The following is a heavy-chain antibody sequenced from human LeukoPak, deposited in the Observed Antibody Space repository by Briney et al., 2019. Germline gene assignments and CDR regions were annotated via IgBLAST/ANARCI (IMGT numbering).Heavy chain of an antibody. CDR2: INHSGST. J-gene: IGHJ3*02. Sequence: PSETLSLTCAVYGGSFSGYYWSWIRRPPGKGLEWIGEINHSGSTNYNPSLKSRVTISVDTSKNQFSVKLSSVTAADTAVYYCASLRVRGVIGAFDIWGQGTMVTFSS. V-gene: IGHV4-34*01. CDR3: ASLRVRGVIGAFDI. CDR1: GGSFSGYY. D-gene: IGHD3-10*01.